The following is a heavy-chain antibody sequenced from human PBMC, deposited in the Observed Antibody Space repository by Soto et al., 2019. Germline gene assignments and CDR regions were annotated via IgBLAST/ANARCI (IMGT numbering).Heavy chain of an antibody. CDR1: GFTFSSYA. V-gene: IGHV3-23*01. CDR3: AKDRLSSSWSYHWFDP. D-gene: IGHD6-13*01. CDR2: ISGSGGST. Sequence: GGSLRLSCAASGFTFSSYAMSWVRQAPGKGLEWVSAISGSGGSTYYADPVKGRFTISRDNSKNTLYLQMNSLRAQDTAVYYCAKDRLSSSWSYHWFDPWGQGTLVTVSS. J-gene: IGHJ5*02.